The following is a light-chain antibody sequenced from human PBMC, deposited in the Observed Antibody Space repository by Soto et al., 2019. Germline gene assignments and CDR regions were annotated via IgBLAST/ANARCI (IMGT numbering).Light chain of an antibody. CDR2: AAS. CDR3: QKYNSSPRT. Sequence: DIQMTQSPSSLSASVGDRVTISCRTTQGISNYLAWYQQKPGKVPQLLIYAASTLQSGVPSRFTGSGSGTDFTLTITSLQPEDVATYYCQKYNSSPRTFGQGTRVEIK. V-gene: IGKV1-27*01. J-gene: IGKJ1*01. CDR1: QGISNY.